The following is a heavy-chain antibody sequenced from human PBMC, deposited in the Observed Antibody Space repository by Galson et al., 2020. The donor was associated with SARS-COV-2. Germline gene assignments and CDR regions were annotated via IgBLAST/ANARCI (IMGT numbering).Heavy chain of an antibody. CDR3: AKFGIAAAGFDY. Sequence: SETLSLTCAVYGGSFSGYYWSWIRQPPGKGLEWIGEINHSGSTNYNPSLKSRVTISVDTSKNQFSLKLSSVTAADTAVYYCAKFGIAAAGFDYWGQGTLVTVSS. CDR2: INHSGST. CDR1: GGSFSGYY. D-gene: IGHD6-13*01. V-gene: IGHV4-34*01. J-gene: IGHJ4*02.